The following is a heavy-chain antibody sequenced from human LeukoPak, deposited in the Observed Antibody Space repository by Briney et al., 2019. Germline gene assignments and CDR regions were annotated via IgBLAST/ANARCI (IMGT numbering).Heavy chain of an antibody. CDR3: ARSSMVRGVISPGDDY. CDR2: INHSGST. D-gene: IGHD3-10*01. Sequence: SETLSLTCAVYGGSFSGYYWSWIRQPPGKGLECIGEINHSGSTNYNPSLKSRVTISVDTSKNQFSLKLSSVTAADTAVYYCARSSMVRGVISPGDDYWGQGTLVTVSS. J-gene: IGHJ4*02. V-gene: IGHV4-34*01. CDR1: GGSFSGYY.